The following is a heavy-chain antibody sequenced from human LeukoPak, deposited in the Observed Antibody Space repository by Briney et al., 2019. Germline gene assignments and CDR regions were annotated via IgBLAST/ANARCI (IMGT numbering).Heavy chain of an antibody. J-gene: IGHJ4*02. D-gene: IGHD3-10*01. Sequence: SQTLSLTCTVSGGSISRGSYYWSWIRQPAGQGLEYIGRMYTSGSTNYNPSLKSRVTISVDTSKNQFSLKLSSVTAADTAVYYCARGGSGIDYWGQGTLVTVSS. CDR1: GGSISRGSYY. CDR2: MYTSGST. CDR3: ARGGSGIDY. V-gene: IGHV4-61*02.